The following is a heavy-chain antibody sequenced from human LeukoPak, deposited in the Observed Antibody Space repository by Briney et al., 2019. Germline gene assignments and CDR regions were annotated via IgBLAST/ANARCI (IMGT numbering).Heavy chain of an antibody. J-gene: IGHJ3*01. V-gene: IGHV3-21*01. Sequence: GGSLRLSCVATGFTFSSYSMNWVRQAPGKGLEWVSSISTGSNYIYYADSVKGRFTISRNNAKNSLYLQMNSLRAEDTAVYYCARAVGPFDFWGPGTIVIVSS. CDR1: GFTFSSYS. CDR2: ISTGSNYI. CDR3: ARAVGPFDF.